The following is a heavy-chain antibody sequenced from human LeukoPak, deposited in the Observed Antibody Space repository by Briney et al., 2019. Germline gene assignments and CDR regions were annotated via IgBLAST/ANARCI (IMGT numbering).Heavy chain of an antibody. CDR2: IYPGDSES. Sequence: GESLKISCRAAGYTFTSYRVAWVRQMPGKGLEWMGIIYPGDSESIYSPSFQGQVTISADKSISTAYLEWSSLKASDTAMYYCVRTVDNSDFYYDYFYAMDVWGQGTLVTVSS. J-gene: IGHJ6*02. D-gene: IGHD3/OR15-3a*01. V-gene: IGHV5-51*01. CDR1: GYTFTSYR. CDR3: VRTVDNSDFYYDYFYAMDV.